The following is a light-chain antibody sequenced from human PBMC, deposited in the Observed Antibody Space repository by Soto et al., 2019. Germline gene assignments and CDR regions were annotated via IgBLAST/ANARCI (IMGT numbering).Light chain of an antibody. Sequence: QSALTQPRSVSGSPGQSVTISCTGTSSDVGGYNYVSWYQHHPGKAPKSMIYDVSKRPSGVPDRFSGSKSGNTASLTISGLQAEDEADYYCRSYAGSYTWVFGGGTKLTFL. CDR1: SSDVGGYNY. CDR2: DVS. CDR3: RSYAGSYTWV. J-gene: IGLJ3*02. V-gene: IGLV2-11*01.